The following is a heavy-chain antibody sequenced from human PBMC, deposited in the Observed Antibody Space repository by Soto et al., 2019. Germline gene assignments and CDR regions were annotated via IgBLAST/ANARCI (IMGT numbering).Heavy chain of an antibody. CDR3: AKEGGLSGSYYISSSYYFDY. CDR1: GFTFSSYG. D-gene: IGHD1-26*01. V-gene: IGHV3-30*18. Sequence: SLRLSCVASGFTFSSYGMHWVRQAPGKGLEWVAIISYDGSNTYYADSVKGRFTISRDNSKNTLYLRMNSLRAEDTSVYYCAKEGGLSGSYYISSSYYFDYWGQGTLVTVSS. CDR2: ISYDGSNT. J-gene: IGHJ4*02.